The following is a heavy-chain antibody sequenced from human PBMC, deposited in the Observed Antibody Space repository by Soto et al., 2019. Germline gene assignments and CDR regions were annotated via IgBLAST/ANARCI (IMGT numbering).Heavy chain of an antibody. V-gene: IGHV3-13*01. J-gene: IGHJ5*02. D-gene: IGHD2-8*02. CDR1: GFTFSAYD. CDR3: ARQASYWHGGGGWFDP. Sequence: EVQLVESGGGLVQPGGSLRLSCAASGFTFSAYDMHWVRQTTGKGLEWVAAIGTQHDAYYPDSVKGRFTISRENAKNSLFLQMNSRGAGDTAVYYCARQASYWHGGGGWFDPWGQGTLVTVSS. CDR2: IGTQHDA.